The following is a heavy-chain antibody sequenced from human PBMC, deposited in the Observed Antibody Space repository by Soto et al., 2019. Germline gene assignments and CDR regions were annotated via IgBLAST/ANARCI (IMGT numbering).Heavy chain of an antibody. CDR1: GGYIVSGGYS. D-gene: IGHD6-13*01. CDR3: AREGIAAAYAQYNWFDP. CDR2: IYYTGGT. Sequence: SETLSLTCAVSGGYIVSGGYSWSWIRQPPGKGLEWIGHIYYTGGTFYSPSLKSRLALSVDTSKNQFSLSLSSVTAADTAVYYCAREGIAAAYAQYNWFDPWGQGTLVTVSS. J-gene: IGHJ5*02. V-gene: IGHV4-31*11.